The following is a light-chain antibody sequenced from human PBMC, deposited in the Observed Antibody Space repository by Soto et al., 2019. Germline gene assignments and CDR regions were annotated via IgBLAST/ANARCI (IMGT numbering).Light chain of an antibody. CDR3: TSYTSSSTEV. J-gene: IGLJ1*01. Sequence: QSALTQPASVSGSPGQSITISCTGTSSDVGGYNYVSWYQQHPGKVPKLMIYDVTNWPSGVSNRFSGSKSGNTASLTISGLQAEDEADYYCTSYTSSSTEVFGTGTKVTVL. V-gene: IGLV2-14*01. CDR1: SSDVGGYNY. CDR2: DVT.